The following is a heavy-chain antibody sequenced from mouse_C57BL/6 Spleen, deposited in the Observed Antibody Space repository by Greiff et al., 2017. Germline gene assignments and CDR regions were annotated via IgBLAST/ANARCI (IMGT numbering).Heavy chain of an antibody. D-gene: IGHD2-4*01. CDR3: ARHYDDSYYAMDY. V-gene: IGHV1-66*01. J-gene: IGHJ4*01. Sequence: VQLQQSGPALVKPGASVKISCKASGYSFASYYIPWVKRRPGRGLEGIGWIYPGLGNTKYNEKFKGKATLTGDTSTSSAYMQLSSLTSEDSAVYYCARHYDDSYYAMDYWGQGTSVTVSS. CDR2: IYPGLGNT. CDR1: GYSFASYY.